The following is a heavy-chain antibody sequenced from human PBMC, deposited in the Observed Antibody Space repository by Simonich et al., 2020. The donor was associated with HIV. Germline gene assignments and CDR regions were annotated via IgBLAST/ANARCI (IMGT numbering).Heavy chain of an antibody. CDR2: ISWYSGSI. D-gene: IGHD6-6*01. CDR1: GFTFDDYA. Sequence: EVQLVESGGGLVQPGRSLRLSCAASGFTFDDYAMHWVRQAPRKGMGGVSGISWYSGSIGYADSVKGRFTISRDNAKNSLYLQMNSLRAEDMALYYCAKDRYSSSSGSFDYWGQGTLVTVSS. J-gene: IGHJ4*02. V-gene: IGHV3-9*03. CDR3: AKDRYSSSSGSFDY.